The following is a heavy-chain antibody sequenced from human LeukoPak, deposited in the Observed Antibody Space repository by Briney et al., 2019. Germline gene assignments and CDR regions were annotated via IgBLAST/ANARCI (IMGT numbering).Heavy chain of an antibody. Sequence: GRSLRLSCAASGFTFSSYGMHWVRQAPGKGLEWVAVISYDGSNKYYADSVKGRFTISRDNSKNTLYLQMNSLRAEDTAVYYCVSDSSGYYSDAFDIWGQGTMVTVSS. J-gene: IGHJ3*02. CDR2: ISYDGSNK. D-gene: IGHD3-22*01. V-gene: IGHV3-30*03. CDR3: VSDSSGYYSDAFDI. CDR1: GFTFSSYG.